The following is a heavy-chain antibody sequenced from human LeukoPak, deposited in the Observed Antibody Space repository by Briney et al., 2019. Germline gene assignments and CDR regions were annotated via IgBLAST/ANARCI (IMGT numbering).Heavy chain of an antibody. CDR2: ISYDGSNK. V-gene: IGHV3-30*04. D-gene: IGHD3-10*01. Sequence: PGRSLRLSCAASGFTFSSYAMHWVRQAPGKGLEGVAVISYDGSNKYYADSVKGRFTISRDNSKNTLYLQMNSLRAEDTAVYYCARTYYGSGTYYTFWGQGTPVTVSS. J-gene: IGHJ4*02. CDR1: GFTFSSYA. CDR3: ARTYYGSGTYYTF.